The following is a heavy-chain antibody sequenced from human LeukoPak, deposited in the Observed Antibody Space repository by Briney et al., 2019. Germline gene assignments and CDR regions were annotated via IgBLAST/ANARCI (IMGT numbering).Heavy chain of an antibody. CDR2: IWADGSNQ. CDR3: AREAVISGWSGDMDV. CDR1: GFTFSNYA. J-gene: IGHJ6*02. V-gene: IGHV3-33*08. D-gene: IGHD6-19*01. Sequence: GGSLRLSCAASGFTFSNYAMSWVRQAPGKGLEWVALIWADGSNQFSADSVKGRVNMARDNAKNTVYLQMDSLRVDDTAVYFCAREAVISGWSGDMDVWGQGTTVTVSS.